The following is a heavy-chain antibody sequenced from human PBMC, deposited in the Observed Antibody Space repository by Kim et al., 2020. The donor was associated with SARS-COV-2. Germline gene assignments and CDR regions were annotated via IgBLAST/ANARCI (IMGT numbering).Heavy chain of an antibody. CDR3: ARGKGYYSGFDP. Sequence: YYADSVKGRFTISRDNSKNTLYLQMNSLRAEDTAVYYCARGKGYYSGFDPWGQGTLVTVSS. J-gene: IGHJ5*02. V-gene: IGHV3-30*01. D-gene: IGHD3-3*01.